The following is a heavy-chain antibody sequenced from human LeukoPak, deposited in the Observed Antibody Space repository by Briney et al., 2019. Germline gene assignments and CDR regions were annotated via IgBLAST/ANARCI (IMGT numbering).Heavy chain of an antibody. CDR1: GGSFSGYY. J-gene: IGHJ4*02. CDR3: ARDEGIAVAGPFDY. D-gene: IGHD6-19*01. Sequence: SETLSLTCAVYGGSFSGYYWSWIRQPPGKGLEWIGEINHSGSTNYNPSLKSRVTISVDTSKNQFSLKLSSVTAADTAVYYCARDEGIAVAGPFDYWGQGTLVTVSS. CDR2: INHSGST. V-gene: IGHV4-34*01.